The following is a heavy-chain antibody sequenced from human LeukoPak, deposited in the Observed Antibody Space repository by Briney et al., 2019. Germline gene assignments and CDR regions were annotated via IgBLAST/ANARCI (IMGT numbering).Heavy chain of an antibody. Sequence: ASVKVSCTASGYTFISYGISWVRQAPGQGLEWMGWISGYSGNTNYAQMLQGRVTMTTDTSTSTAYMELRSLRSDDTAVYYCARDLNSGDSDDAFDIWGQGTMVTVSA. CDR2: ISGYSGNT. D-gene: IGHD2-21*01. J-gene: IGHJ3*02. V-gene: IGHV1-18*01. CDR1: GYTFISYG. CDR3: ARDLNSGDSDDAFDI.